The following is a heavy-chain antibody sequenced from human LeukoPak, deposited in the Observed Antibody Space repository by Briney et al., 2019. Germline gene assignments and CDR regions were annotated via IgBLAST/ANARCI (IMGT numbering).Heavy chain of an antibody. V-gene: IGHV1-2*02. CDR2: INPNSGGT. CDR1: GYTFTGYY. J-gene: IGHJ4*02. Sequence: ASVKVSCKASGYTFTGYYMHWVRQAPGQGLEWMGWINPNSGGTNYAQKFQGRVTMTRDTSISTAYMELSRLGSDDTAVYYCARGVYYYGSGSYYYYFDYWGPGTLVTVSP. CDR3: ARGVYYYGSGSYYYYFDY. D-gene: IGHD3-10*01.